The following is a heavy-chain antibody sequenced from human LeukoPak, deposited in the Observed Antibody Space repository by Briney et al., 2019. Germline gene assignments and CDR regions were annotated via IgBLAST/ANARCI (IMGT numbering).Heavy chain of an antibody. CDR2: MNPNSGNT. Sequence: ASVNVSCKAFEYTFTIYDINWVRQATGQGLEWMGWMNPNSGNTGYAQKFQGRVTMTRNTSKSTAYMELSSLTSEDTAVYYCARGRHPGPTWISEYWGQGTLVTVSS. CDR3: ARGRHPGPTWISEY. J-gene: IGHJ4*02. D-gene: IGHD5-12*01. V-gene: IGHV1-8*01. CDR1: EYTFTIYD.